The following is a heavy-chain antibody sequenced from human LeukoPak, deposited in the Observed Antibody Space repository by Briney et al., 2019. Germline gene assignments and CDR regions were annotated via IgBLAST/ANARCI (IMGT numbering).Heavy chain of an antibody. V-gene: IGHV3-74*01. D-gene: IGHD3-22*01. CDR2: INSDGTII. CDR1: GFTFSSYW. CDR3: AKLEVVITPYFDY. J-gene: IGHJ4*02. Sequence: GGSLRLSCAASGFTFSSYWMHWVRQAPGKGLVWVSRINSDGTIIGYADSVKGRFTISRDNAKNTLYLQMNSLRAEDTAVYYCAKLEVVITPYFDYWGQGTLVTVSS.